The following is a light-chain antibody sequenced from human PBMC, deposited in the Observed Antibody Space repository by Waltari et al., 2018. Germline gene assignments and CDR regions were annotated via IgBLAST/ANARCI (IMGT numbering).Light chain of an antibody. Sequence: DIVMTQSPDSLAVSLGGRATINCKSSQSVLYSSNNKNYLAWFQQKPGQPPKLLLYWASTRESGVPDRFSGSGSGTDFTLTISTLQAEDVAVYYCQQYYSTPPTFGQGTKVEIK. CDR1: QSVLYSSNNKNY. V-gene: IGKV4-1*01. J-gene: IGKJ1*01. CDR3: QQYYSTPPT. CDR2: WAS.